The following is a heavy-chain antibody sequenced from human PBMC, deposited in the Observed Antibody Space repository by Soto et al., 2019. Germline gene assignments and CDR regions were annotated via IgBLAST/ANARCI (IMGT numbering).Heavy chain of an antibody. D-gene: IGHD1-7*01. V-gene: IGHV4-34*01. CDR1: GGSFSGYY. Sequence: SETLSLTCAVYGGSFSGYYWSWIRQPPGKGLEWIGEINNSGSTNYNPSLKSRVTISVDTSKNQFSLKLSSVTAADTAVYYCARGGYNWNYGLNWFDPWGQGTLVTVSS. CDR3: ARGGYNWNYGLNWFDP. J-gene: IGHJ5*02. CDR2: INNSGST.